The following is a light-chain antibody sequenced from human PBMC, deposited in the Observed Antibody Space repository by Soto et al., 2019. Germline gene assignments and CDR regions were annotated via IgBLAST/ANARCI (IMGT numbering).Light chain of an antibody. CDR3: QQYNSYWT. CDR1: QSISSW. Sequence: DIQMTLNTSTLPAYVGESVTMTFRASQSISSWLAWYQQKPGKAPKLLIYKASSLESGVPSRFSGSGSGTEFTLTISSLQPDDFATYYCQQYNSYWTFGQGTKVDI. J-gene: IGKJ1*01. V-gene: IGKV1-5*03. CDR2: KAS.